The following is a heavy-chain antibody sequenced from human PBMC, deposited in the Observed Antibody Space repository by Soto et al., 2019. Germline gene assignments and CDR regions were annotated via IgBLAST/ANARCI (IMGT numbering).Heavy chain of an antibody. J-gene: IGHJ5*02. V-gene: IGHV4-61*01. CDR1: GGSVSSGSYY. CDR2: IYYSGST. D-gene: IGHD6-13*01. Sequence: QVQLQESGPGLVKPSETLSLTCTVSGGSVSSGSYYWSWIRQPPGQGLEWIGYIYYSGSTNYNPSLQRRITISVATSKNQFSLKLSSVTAADTAVYYCAPLPAGSRSWNPPFDPWGQVTLVTVSS. CDR3: APLPAGSRSWNPPFDP.